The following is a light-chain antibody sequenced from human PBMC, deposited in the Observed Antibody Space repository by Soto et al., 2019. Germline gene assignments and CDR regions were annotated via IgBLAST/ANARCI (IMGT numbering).Light chain of an antibody. CDR3: QQRHMWPIK. J-gene: IGKJ5*01. Sequence: EIVLTQSPATLSLSPGERDNLSCGASQSVSNYFAWYQQKPGQAPRLLIYDAYNRATGIPPRFSGSGSGTDFTLTISSLEPEDSAVYYCQQRHMWPIKFGQGTRLEIK. CDR1: QSVSNY. CDR2: DAY. V-gene: IGKV3-11*01.